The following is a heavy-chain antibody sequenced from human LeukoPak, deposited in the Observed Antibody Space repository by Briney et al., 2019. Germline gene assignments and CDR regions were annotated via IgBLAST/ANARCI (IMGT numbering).Heavy chain of an antibody. V-gene: IGHV3-30*18. Sequence: GGSLRLACAASGFSFSTYDMHWVRQAPGKGLEWVAVISSDGSHKYWADSVKGRFTISRDNSKNTLYLQTNSLRAEDTAVYYCAKVQAASSGWYFDYWGQGTLVTVSS. CDR1: GFSFSTYD. CDR3: AKVQAASSGWYFDY. D-gene: IGHD6-19*01. CDR2: ISSDGSHK. J-gene: IGHJ4*02.